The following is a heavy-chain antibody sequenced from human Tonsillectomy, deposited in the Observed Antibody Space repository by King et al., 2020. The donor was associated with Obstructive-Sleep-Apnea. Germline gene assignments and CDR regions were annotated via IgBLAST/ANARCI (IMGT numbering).Heavy chain of an antibody. D-gene: IGHD4-17*01. J-gene: IGHJ4*02. CDR1: GFTVSMYW. Sequence: VQLVESGGGLVQPGGSLRLSCAASGFTVSMYWMHWVRQAPGKGLVWVSGIKRDGSSTSYADCVKGRFTISRDNAKNTLYLQMNSLRAEDTAVYYCARELYGDYGVDYWGQGTLVTVSS. CDR3: ARELYGDYGVDY. CDR2: IKRDGSST. V-gene: IGHV3-74*01.